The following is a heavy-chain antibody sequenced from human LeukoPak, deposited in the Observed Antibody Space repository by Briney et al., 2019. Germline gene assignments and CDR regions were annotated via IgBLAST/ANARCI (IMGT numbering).Heavy chain of an antibody. D-gene: IGHD3-3*01. Sequence: GASVKVSCKASGYTFTSYDINWVRQATGQGLGWMGWMNPNSGNTGYAQKFRGRVTMTRNTSISTAYMELSSLRSEDTAVYYCVSSSSLRFLEWRDFDYWGQGTLVTVSS. CDR2: MNPNSGNT. V-gene: IGHV1-8*01. CDR3: VSSSSLRFLEWRDFDY. CDR1: GYTFTSYD. J-gene: IGHJ4*02.